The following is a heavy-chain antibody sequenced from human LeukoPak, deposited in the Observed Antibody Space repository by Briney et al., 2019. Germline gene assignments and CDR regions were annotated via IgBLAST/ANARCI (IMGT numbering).Heavy chain of an antibody. D-gene: IGHD6-6*01. V-gene: IGHV3-7*01. Sequence: GGSLRLSCEVSGFTFSSYWMNWVRQAPGKGLEWVANIKQDGSDKYYVDSVKGRFTISRDNSKNTLYLQMNSLRAEDTAVYYCARDSYSSSSFDYWGQGTLVTVSS. CDR3: ARDSYSSSSFDY. CDR1: GFTFSSYW. J-gene: IGHJ4*02. CDR2: IKQDGSDK.